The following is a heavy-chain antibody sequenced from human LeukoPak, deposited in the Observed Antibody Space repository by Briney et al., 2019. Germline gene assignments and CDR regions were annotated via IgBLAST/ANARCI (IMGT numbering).Heavy chain of an antibody. J-gene: IGHJ4*02. CDR2: IIPILGIA. CDR3: ARKGHYYDSSGLDY. D-gene: IGHD3-22*01. Sequence: ASVKVSCKASGGTFRSYAIIWVRQAPGHGLEWMGRIIPILGIANYAQKFQGRVTITADKSTSTAYMELSSLRSEDTAVYYCARKGHYYDSSGLDYWGQGTLVTVSS. V-gene: IGHV1-69*04. CDR1: GGTFRSYA.